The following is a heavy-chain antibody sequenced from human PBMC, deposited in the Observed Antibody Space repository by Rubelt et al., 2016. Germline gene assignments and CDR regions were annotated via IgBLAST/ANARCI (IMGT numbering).Heavy chain of an antibody. CDR1: GGSISSSSYY. CDR2: INHSGST. D-gene: IGHD2-15*01. J-gene: IGHJ5*02. CDR3: ARADIVAGFDP. Sequence: QLQLQESGPRLVKPSETLSLTCTVSGGSISSSSYYWGWIRQPPGKGLEWIGEINHSGSTNYNPSLKSRVTISVDTSKNQFSLKLSSVTAADTAVYYCARADIVAGFDPWGQGTLVTVSS. V-gene: IGHV4-39*07.